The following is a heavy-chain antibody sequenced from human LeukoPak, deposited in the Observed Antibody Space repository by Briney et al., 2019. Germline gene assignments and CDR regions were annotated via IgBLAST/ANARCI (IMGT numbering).Heavy chain of an antibody. J-gene: IGHJ4*02. CDR1: GYTFTSYY. Sequence: GASVKVSCKASGYTFTSYYMHWVRQAPGQGLEWMGIINPSGGSTSYAQKFQGRVTMTRDTSTSTVYMELSSLRSEDTAVYYCARGRRITMIVVALDYWGQGTPVTVSS. CDR3: ARGRRITMIVVALDY. D-gene: IGHD3-22*01. CDR2: INPSGGST. V-gene: IGHV1-46*01.